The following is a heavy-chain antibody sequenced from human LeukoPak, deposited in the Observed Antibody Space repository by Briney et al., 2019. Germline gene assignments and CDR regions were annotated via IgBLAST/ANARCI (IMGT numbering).Heavy chain of an antibody. Sequence: ASETLSLTCAVYGGSFSGYYWSWIRQPPGKGLEWIGEINHSGSTNYNPSLKSRVTMSIDTSKNQLSLRLSSVTAADTAVYYCARDNYNYPDSWSQGTLVTVSS. D-gene: IGHD1-7*01. J-gene: IGHJ5*01. CDR2: INHSGST. CDR3: ARDNYNYPDS. CDR1: GGSFSGYY. V-gene: IGHV4-34*01.